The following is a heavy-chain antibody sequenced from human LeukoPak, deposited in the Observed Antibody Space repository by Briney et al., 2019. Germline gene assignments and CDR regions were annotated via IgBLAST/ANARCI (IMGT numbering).Heavy chain of an antibody. V-gene: IGHV3-74*01. CDR3: VRGAVGTGVWFDP. CDR2: INTDGGIT. J-gene: IGHJ5*02. D-gene: IGHD1-26*01. CDR1: GSTFSGYW. Sequence: GGSLRLSCAASGSTFSGYWMHWVRQAPGKGLEWDSRINTDGGITNYADSVKGRFTISRDNAENTVHLQMNSLRADDTAVYYCVRGAVGTGVWFDPWGQGTLVTVSS.